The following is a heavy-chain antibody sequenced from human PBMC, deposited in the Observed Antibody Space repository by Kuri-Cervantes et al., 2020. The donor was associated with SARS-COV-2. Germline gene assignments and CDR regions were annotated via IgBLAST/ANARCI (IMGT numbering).Heavy chain of an antibody. D-gene: IGHD3-10*01. CDR3: ARGRFYARGIYYYYYGMDV. V-gene: IGHV4-34*01. CDR1: GGSFSGYY. CDR2: INHSGST. J-gene: IGHJ6*02. Sequence: SETLSLTCAVYGGSFSGYYWSWIRQPPGKGLEWIGEINHSGSTNYNPSLKSRVTISVDTSKNQFSLKLSSVTAADTAVYYCARGRFYARGIYYYYYGMDVWGQGTMVTVSS.